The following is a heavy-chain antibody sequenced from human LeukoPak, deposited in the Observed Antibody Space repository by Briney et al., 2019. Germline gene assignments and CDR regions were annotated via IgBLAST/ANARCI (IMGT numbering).Heavy chain of an antibody. Sequence: GASVKVSCKVSGYTLTELSMHWVRQAPGKGLEWMGGFDPEDGETIYAQKFQGRVTMTEDTSTDIAYMELSSLRSEDTAVYYCATELGYCSSTSCPLGYWGQGTLVTVSS. D-gene: IGHD2-2*01. CDR3: ATELGYCSSTSCPLGY. J-gene: IGHJ4*02. CDR1: GYTLTELS. V-gene: IGHV1-24*01. CDR2: FDPEDGET.